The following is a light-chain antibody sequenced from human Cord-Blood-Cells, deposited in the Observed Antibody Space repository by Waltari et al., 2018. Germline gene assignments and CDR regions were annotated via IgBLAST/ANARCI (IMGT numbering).Light chain of an antibody. J-gene: IGKJ1*01. V-gene: IGKV3-20*01. CDR1: QSVSSSY. CDR2: GAS. CDR3: QQYGSSPRT. Sequence: EIVFTQSPGTLSLSPGKRATLSCRASQSVSSSYLAWYQQKPGQAPRLLIYGASSRATGIPDRFSGSGSGTDFTLTISRLEPEDFAVYYCQQYGSSPRTFGQGTKVEIK.